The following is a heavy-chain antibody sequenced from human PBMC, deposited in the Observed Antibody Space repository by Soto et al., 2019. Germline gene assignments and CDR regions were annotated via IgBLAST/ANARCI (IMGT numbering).Heavy chain of an antibody. D-gene: IGHD3-16*01. CDR3: TRPSDDRDDYDWYFDL. J-gene: IGHJ2*01. V-gene: IGHV3-73*02. CDR2: IRTKAKNYAT. Sequence: EVQLVESGGGLVQPGGCLKLSCGASGFTFSGFTMHWVRQASGKGLEWVGRIRTKAKNYATQYSASVSGRFTISRDDSENTAYLQMNSLEDEDTAVYYWTRPSDDRDDYDWYFDLWGRGTLVTVSS. CDR1: GFTFSGFT.